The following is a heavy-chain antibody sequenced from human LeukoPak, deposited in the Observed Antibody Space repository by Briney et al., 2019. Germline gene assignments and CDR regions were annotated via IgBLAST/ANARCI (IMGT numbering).Heavy chain of an antibody. CDR3: ARLPYCGGDCYEYYFDY. D-gene: IGHD2-21*02. CDR1: GYTFTSYG. J-gene: IGHJ4*02. V-gene: IGHV1-18*01. Sequence: ASVKVSCKASGYTFTSYGISWVRQAPGQGLEWMGWISAYNGNTNYAQKLQGRVTMTTDTSTSTAYMELRSLRSDDTAAYYCARLPYCGGDCYEYYFDYWGQGTLVTVSS. CDR2: ISAYNGNT.